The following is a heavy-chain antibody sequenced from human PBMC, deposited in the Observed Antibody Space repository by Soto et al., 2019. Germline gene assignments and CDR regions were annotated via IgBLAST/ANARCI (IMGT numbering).Heavy chain of an antibody. CDR2: ISSSSSTI. J-gene: IGHJ4*02. CDR3: ARNQGIFGVVIIPDAFDY. D-gene: IGHD3-3*01. Sequence: EVQLVESGGGLVQPGGSLRLSCAASGFTFSSYSMNWVRQAPGKGLEWVSYISSSSSTIYYADSVKGRFTISRDNAKNSLYLQMNILRAEDTAVYYCARNQGIFGVVIIPDAFDYWGQGTLVTVSS. CDR1: GFTFSSYS. V-gene: IGHV3-48*01.